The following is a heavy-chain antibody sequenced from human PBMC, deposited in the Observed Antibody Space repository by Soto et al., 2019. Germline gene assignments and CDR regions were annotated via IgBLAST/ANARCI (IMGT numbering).Heavy chain of an antibody. Sequence: PGGSLRLSCAASGFTLSNAWMNWVRQAPGEGLEWVARIKSKPDGGAADYAAPVKGRFSISRDDSENMLYLQMDSLKTEDTAVYYCTTLTMLLVHFDYWGQGALVTVSS. V-gene: IGHV3-15*07. J-gene: IGHJ4*02. D-gene: IGHD2-15*01. CDR3: TTLTMLLVHFDY. CDR2: IKSKPDGGAA. CDR1: GFTLSNAW.